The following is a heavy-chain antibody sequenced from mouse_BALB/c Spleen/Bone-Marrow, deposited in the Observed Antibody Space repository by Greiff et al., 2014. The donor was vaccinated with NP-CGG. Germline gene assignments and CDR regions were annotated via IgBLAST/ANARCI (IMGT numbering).Heavy chain of an antibody. CDR1: GFTFSGYA. CDR3: ARRKTTILTTFYWYFDV. D-gene: IGHD2-5*01. Sequence: EVKLVESGGGLVEPGGSLKLSCAASGFTFSGYAMSWVRQTPEKRLEWVASISSGGSTFYPDSVKGRFTISRDNARNILYLQMSSLRSEDTAMYYCARRKTTILTTFYWYFDVWGAGTTVTVSS. V-gene: IGHV5-6-5*01. J-gene: IGHJ1*01. CDR2: ISSGGST.